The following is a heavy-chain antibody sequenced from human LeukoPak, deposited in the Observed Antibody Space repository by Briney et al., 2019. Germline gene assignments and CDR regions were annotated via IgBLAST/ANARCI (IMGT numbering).Heavy chain of an antibody. D-gene: IGHD3-10*01. CDR1: GFTFSSYS. Sequence: GRSLRLSCAASGFTFSSYSMNWVRQAPGKGLEWVSSISSSSSYIYYADSVKGRFTISRDSAKNSLYLQMNSLRAEDTAVYYCASHQSTMVRGVIYWFDPWGQGTLVTVSS. CDR3: ASHQSTMVRGVIYWFDP. CDR2: ISSSSSYI. V-gene: IGHV3-21*01. J-gene: IGHJ5*02.